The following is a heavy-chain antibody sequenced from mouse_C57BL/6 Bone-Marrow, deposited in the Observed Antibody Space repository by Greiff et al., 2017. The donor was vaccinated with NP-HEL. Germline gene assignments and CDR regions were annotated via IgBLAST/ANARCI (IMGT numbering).Heavy chain of an antibody. CDR3: TTQLRLDY. CDR2: IDPEDGDT. J-gene: IGHJ2*01. Sequence: EVQLQQSGAELVRPGASVKLSCTASGFNIKDYYMHWVKQRPGQGLEWIGMIDPEDGDTEYAPKFQGKATMTADTSSNTVYLRLSSQTSEDTAVYCCTTQLRLDYWGQGTTLTVSS. CDR1: GFNIKDYY. D-gene: IGHD3-2*02. V-gene: IGHV14-1*01.